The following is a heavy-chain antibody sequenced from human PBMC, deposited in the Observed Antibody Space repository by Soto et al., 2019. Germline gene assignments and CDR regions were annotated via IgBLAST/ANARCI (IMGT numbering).Heavy chain of an antibody. CDR2: IHSDGTT. CDR3: ARDPDGSGY. Sequence: GGSLRLSCAVSGFIVRSNYMSWVRQAPGKGLEWVSVIHSDGTTHYADSVKGRFTISRDNSKNTLYLQMNSLRVEDTAVYYCARDPDGSGYWGQGTLVTVSS. J-gene: IGHJ4*02. D-gene: IGHD3-10*01. V-gene: IGHV3-53*01. CDR1: GFIVRSNY.